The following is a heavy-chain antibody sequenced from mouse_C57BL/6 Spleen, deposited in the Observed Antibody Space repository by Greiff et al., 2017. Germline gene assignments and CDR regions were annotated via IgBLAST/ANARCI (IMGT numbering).Heavy chain of an antibody. Sequence: QVQLQQSGAELVRPGASVTLSCKASGYTFTDYEMHWVKQTPVHGLEWIGAIDPETGGTAYNQKFKGKAILTADKSSSTAYMELRSLTSEDAAVYYCRRGHGSSFDYWGQGTTLTVSS. D-gene: IGHD1-1*01. CDR3: RRGHGSSFDY. V-gene: IGHV1-15*01. CDR1: GYTFTDYE. J-gene: IGHJ2*01. CDR2: IDPETGGT.